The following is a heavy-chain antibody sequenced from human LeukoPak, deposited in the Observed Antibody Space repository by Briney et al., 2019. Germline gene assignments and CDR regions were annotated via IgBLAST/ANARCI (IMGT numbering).Heavy chain of an antibody. D-gene: IGHD2-15*01. CDR3: ARLIYCSGGNCNLGYFDY. V-gene: IGHV4-39*02. CDR1: GGLLSSSSHY. CDR2: IYFTGST. Sequence: SETLSLTCTVSGGLLSSSSHYWGWIRQPPGKGLEWIGSIYFTGSTYYNPSLKSRITMSVDTSKKHFSLKLSSVTAADTAVYYCARLIYCSGGNCNLGYFDYWGQGTLVTVSS. J-gene: IGHJ4*02.